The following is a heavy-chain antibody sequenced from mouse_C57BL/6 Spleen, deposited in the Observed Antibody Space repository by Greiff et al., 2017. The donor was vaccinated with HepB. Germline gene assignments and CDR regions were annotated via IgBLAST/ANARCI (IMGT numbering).Heavy chain of an antibody. J-gene: IGHJ3*01. Sequence: EVKLVESGGGLVKPGGSLKLSCAASGFTFSSYAMSWVRQTPEKRLEWVATISDGGSYTYYPDNVKGRFTISRDKAKNNLYLQMNHLKSEDTAMYYCARDLYSNYVTWFAYWGQGTLVTVSA. CDR1: GFTFSSYA. CDR2: ISDGGSYT. D-gene: IGHD2-5*01. V-gene: IGHV5-4*01. CDR3: ARDLYSNYVTWFAY.